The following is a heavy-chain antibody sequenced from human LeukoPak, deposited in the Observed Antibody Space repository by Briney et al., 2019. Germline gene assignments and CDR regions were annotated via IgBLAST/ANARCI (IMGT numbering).Heavy chain of an antibody. CDR2: IYYSGST. CDR1: GGSISSSSYY. J-gene: IGHJ5*02. CDR3: ARRDPSVYNWFDP. V-gene: IGHV4-39*01. Sequence: PSETLSLTCTVSGGSISSSSYYWGWIRQPPGKGLEWIGSIYYSGSTYYNPSLKSRVTISVDTSENQFSLKLSSVTAADTAVYYCARRDPSVYNWFDPWGQGTLVTVSS.